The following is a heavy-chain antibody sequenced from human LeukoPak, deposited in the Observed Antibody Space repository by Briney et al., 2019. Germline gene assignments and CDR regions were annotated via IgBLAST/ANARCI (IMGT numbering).Heavy chain of an antibody. D-gene: IGHD2/OR15-2a*01. CDR2: ISSSGSTI. Sequence: GGSLRLSCAASGFTFSSYEMNWVRQAPGKGLEWVSYISSSGSTIYYADSGKGRFTISRDNAKNSLYLQMNSLRAEDTAVYYCARETFIQNFDYWGQGTLVTVSS. J-gene: IGHJ4*02. V-gene: IGHV3-48*03. CDR1: GFTFSSYE. CDR3: ARETFIQNFDY.